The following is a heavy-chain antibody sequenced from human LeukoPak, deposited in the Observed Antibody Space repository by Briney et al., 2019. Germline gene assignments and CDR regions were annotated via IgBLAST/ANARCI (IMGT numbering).Heavy chain of an antibody. V-gene: IGHV3-30*18. CDR3: AKRFNLGVASNNGMDV. CDR1: GFNFSNYG. Sequence: TGGSLRLSCAASGFNFSNYGIHWVRQPPGKGLEWVAVISYDGGVEIYVDSVKGRFTISRDSSKNTLYLQMNSLRGEDTAVYYCAKRFNLGVASNNGMDVWGQGTTVIVSS. J-gene: IGHJ6*02. CDR2: ISYDGGVE. D-gene: IGHD7-27*01.